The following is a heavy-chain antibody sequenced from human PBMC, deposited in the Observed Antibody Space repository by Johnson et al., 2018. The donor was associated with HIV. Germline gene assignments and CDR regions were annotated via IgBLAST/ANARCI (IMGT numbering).Heavy chain of an antibody. CDR3: ARGSSGSFDL. CDR1: GFTFSSYG. D-gene: IGHD6-6*01. CDR2: IRYDGSNK. V-gene: IGHV3-30*02. J-gene: IGHJ3*01. Sequence: QVQLVESGGGLVQPGGSLRLSCAASGFTFSSYGMHWVRQAPGKGLAWVAFIRYDGSNKYYADSVKGRFTISRDNSKNTLYLQMNSLRAEDTAVYYCARGSSGSFDLWGRGTMVTVSS.